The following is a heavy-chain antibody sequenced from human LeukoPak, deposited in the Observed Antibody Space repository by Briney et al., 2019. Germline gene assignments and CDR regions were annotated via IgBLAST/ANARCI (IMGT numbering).Heavy chain of an antibody. D-gene: IGHD3-22*01. CDR1: GYSFISYW. J-gene: IGHJ5*02. CDR3: ARGVRAYDSSAYYAFDWFDP. V-gene: IGHV5-51*01. Sequence: GESLKISCKCSGYSFISYWIGWVRQMPGKGLEWMGIIYPADSDTRYSPSFQGQVPISADKSISTAYLQWSSLKASDTAMYYCARGVRAYDSSAYYAFDWFDPWGQGTLVTVSS. CDR2: IYPADSDT.